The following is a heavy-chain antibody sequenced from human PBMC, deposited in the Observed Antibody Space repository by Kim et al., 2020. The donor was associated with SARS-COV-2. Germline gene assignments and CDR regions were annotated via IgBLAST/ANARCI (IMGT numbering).Heavy chain of an antibody. CDR2: ISYDGSNK. CDR3: AKDLGSYCSSTSCYAAKMFDYYYYGMDV. D-gene: IGHD2-2*01. Sequence: LSLTCAASGFTFSSYGMHWVRQAPGKGLEWVAVISYDGSNKYYADSVKGRFTISRDNSKNTLYLQMNSLRAEDTAVYYCAKDLGSYCSSTSCYAAKMFDYYYYGMDVWGQGTTVTVSS. J-gene: IGHJ6*02. V-gene: IGHV3-30*18. CDR1: GFTFSSYG.